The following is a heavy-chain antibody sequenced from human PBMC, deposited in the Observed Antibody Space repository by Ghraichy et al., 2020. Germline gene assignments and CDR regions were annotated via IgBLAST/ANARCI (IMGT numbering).Heavy chain of an antibody. J-gene: IGHJ6*02. V-gene: IGHV1-18*01. CDR3: AREEDYYGSGSYYYYYGMDV. D-gene: IGHD3-10*01. CDR1: GYTFTSYG. Sequence: ASVKVSCKASGYTFTSYGISWVRQAPGQGLEWMGWISAYNGNTNYAQKLQGRVTMTTDTSTSTAYMELRSLRSDDTAVYYCAREEDYYGSGSYYYYYGMDVWGQGTTVTVSS. CDR2: ISAYNGNT.